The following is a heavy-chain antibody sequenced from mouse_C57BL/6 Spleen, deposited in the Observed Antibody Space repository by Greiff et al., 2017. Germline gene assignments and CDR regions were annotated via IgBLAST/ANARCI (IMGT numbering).Heavy chain of an antibody. V-gene: IGHV7-3*01. CDR3: ARYCYGSSCGGYFDV. D-gene: IGHD1-1*01. J-gene: IGHJ1*03. CDR2: ISNKANGYTT. CDR1: GFTFTDYY. Sequence: EVKLMESGGGLVQPGGSLSLSCAASGFTFTDYYMSWVRQPPGKALEWLGFISNKANGYTTEYSASVKGRFTISRDNSQSILYLQMNALGAEDSATYYCARYCYGSSCGGYFDVWGTGTTVTVSS.